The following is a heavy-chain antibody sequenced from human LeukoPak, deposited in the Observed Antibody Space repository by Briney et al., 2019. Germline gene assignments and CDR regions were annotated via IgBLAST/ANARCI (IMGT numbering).Heavy chain of an antibody. CDR2: IRYDGSNK. Sequence: GGSLRLSCAASGFTFSSYGMHWVRQAPGKGLEWVAFIRYDGSNKYYADSVKGRFTISRDNSKNTLYLQMNSLRAEDTAVYYCAKDGRIAARTGNYFDYWGQGTLVTISS. CDR3: AKDGRIAARTGNYFDY. J-gene: IGHJ4*02. CDR1: GFTFSSYG. V-gene: IGHV3-30*02. D-gene: IGHD6-6*01.